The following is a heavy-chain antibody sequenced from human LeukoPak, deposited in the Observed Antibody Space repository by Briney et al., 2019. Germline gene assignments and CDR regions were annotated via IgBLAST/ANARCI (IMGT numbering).Heavy chain of an antibody. D-gene: IGHD3-10*01. CDR1: GGSFSGYY. J-gene: IGHJ4*02. Sequence: SETLSLTCAVYGGSFSGYYWSWIRQPPGKGLEWIGEINHSGSTNYNPSLKSRVTISVDTSKNQFSLKLSSVTAADTAVYYCARHGQIVRGARGVFDYWGQGTLVTVSS. V-gene: IGHV4-34*01. CDR3: ARHGQIVRGARGVFDY. CDR2: INHSGST.